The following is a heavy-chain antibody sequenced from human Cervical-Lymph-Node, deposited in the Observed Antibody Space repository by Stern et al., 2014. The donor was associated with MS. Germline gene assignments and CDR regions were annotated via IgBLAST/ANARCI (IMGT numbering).Heavy chain of an antibody. CDR2: IHDSGST. CDR3: ATTRWDLFTWNWFDP. V-gene: IGHV4-61*02. J-gene: IGHJ5*02. D-gene: IGHD1-26*01. CDR1: GGSISSSGYY. Sequence: VQLVESGPGLVKPSQTLSLTCTVSGGSISSSGYYWSWIRQPADKGLEWIGRIHDSGSTYYNPSLKSRVTISMDPPKNQFSLKLPSGTAADTAVYYCATTRWDLFTWNWFDPWGQGTLVTVSS.